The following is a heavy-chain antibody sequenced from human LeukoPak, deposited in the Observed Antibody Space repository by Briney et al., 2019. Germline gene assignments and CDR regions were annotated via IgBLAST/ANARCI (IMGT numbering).Heavy chain of an antibody. D-gene: IGHD2-8*01. V-gene: IGHV3-74*01. J-gene: IGHJ4*02. Sequence: GGYLRLSCVASGFTFTNYGMMWVRHAPGKGLVWVSYINSDGRSTTYADSVKGRFTISRDNAKNTLYLQMSSLRAEDTAMYYCARNSNGMSNWGQGTLVIVSS. CDR2: INSDGRST. CDR3: ARNSNGMSN. CDR1: GFTFTNYG.